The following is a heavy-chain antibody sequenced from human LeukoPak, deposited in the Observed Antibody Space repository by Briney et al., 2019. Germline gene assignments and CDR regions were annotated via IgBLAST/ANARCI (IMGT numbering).Heavy chain of an antibody. Sequence: SVKASCKASGGTFSSYTISWVRQAPGQGLEWMGRIIPILGIANYAQKFQGRVTITADKSTSTAYMELSSLRSEDTAVYYCARELRFLEWLPPGYYGMDVWGQGTTVTVSS. CDR2: IIPILGIA. D-gene: IGHD3-3*01. CDR1: GGTFSSYT. CDR3: ARELRFLEWLPPGYYGMDV. J-gene: IGHJ6*02. V-gene: IGHV1-69*04.